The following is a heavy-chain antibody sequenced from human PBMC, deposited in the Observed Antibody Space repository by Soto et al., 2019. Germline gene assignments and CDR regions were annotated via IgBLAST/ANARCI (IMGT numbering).Heavy chain of an antibody. CDR1: GLTFGTFA. J-gene: IGHJ4*02. Sequence: EVQLLESGGALVQPGGSLSLSCAASGLTFGTFAMSWVRQAPGKGLEWVSTIINIGTSTYHADSVKGRFSISGDNSKNTVYLQLNSLRDHHAAVYYCAVIGSTSWRESDYWSLGTLVTVTS. CDR3: AVIGSTSWRESDY. V-gene: IGHV3-23*01. D-gene: IGHD2-15*01. CDR2: IINIGTST.